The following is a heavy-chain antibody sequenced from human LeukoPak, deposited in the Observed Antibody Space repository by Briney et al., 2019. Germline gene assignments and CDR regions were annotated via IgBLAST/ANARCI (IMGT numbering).Heavy chain of an antibody. CDR1: GGSFSGYY. J-gene: IGHJ6*02. CDR3: ARDSVGGYGSGSYYPPYYYYYGMDV. Sequence: KPSETLSLTCAVYGGSFSGYYWSWIRQPPGKGLEWIGEINHSGSTNYNPSLKSRVTISVDTSKNQFSLKLSSVTAADTAVYYCARDSVGGYGSGSYYPPYYYYYGMDVWGQGTTVTVSS. CDR2: INHSGST. V-gene: IGHV4-34*01. D-gene: IGHD3-10*01.